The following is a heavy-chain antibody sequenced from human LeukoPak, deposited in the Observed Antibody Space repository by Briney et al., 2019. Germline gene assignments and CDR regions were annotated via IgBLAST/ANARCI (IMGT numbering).Heavy chain of an antibody. D-gene: IGHD3-10*01. CDR1: SGSFSGYY. Sequence: PSXXLSLTCVVYSGSFSGYYWSWIRQPPGKGLEWIGEIDPIGSTTYNPSLKSRFNVLLDTSKNQFSLRLSSVTAADTAVYYCARGYGSGSYYVYWGQGTLVAVSS. CDR2: IDPIGST. CDR3: ARGYGSGSYYVY. V-gene: IGHV4-34*01. J-gene: IGHJ4*02.